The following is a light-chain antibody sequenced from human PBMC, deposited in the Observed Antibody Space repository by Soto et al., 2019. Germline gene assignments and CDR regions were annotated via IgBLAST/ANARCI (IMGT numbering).Light chain of an antibody. CDR2: VNSDGSH. CDR1: SGHNSYV. J-gene: IGLJ3*02. Sequence: QPVLTQSPSASASLGASVKLTCTLSSGHNSYVIAWHQQQPEKGPRYLMKVNSDGSHSKGDGIPVRFSGSSTGAERYLTSSSLQSEDEADYYCQTWSTDIRVFGGGTKLTVL. V-gene: IGLV4-69*01. CDR3: QTWSTDIRV.